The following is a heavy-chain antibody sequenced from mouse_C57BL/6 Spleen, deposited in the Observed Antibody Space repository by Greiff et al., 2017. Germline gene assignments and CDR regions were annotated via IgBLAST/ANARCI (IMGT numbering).Heavy chain of an antibody. CDR2: IWTGGGT. Sequence: VQLVESGPGLVAPSQSLSITCTVSGFSLTSYAISWVRQPPGKGLEWLGVIWTGGGTNYNSALKSRLSISKDNSKSQVFLKMNSLQTDDTARYYCARNSYYYGSSSWYFDVWGTGTTVTVSS. J-gene: IGHJ1*03. CDR3: ARNSYYYGSSSWYFDV. CDR1: GFSLTSYA. D-gene: IGHD1-1*01. V-gene: IGHV2-9-1*01.